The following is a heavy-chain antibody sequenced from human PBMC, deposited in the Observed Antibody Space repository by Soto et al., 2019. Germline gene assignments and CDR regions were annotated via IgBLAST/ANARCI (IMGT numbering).Heavy chain of an antibody. CDR1: GGSVSSGSYY. V-gene: IGHV4-61*01. CDR2: IYYSGST. CDR3: ARGRGTMDV. Sequence: PSETLSLTCTVSGGSVSSGSYYWSWIRQPPGKGLEWIGYIYYSGSTNYNPSLKSRVTISVDTSKNQFSLKLSSVTAADTAVYYCARGRGTMDVWGQGTTVTVSS. J-gene: IGHJ6*02.